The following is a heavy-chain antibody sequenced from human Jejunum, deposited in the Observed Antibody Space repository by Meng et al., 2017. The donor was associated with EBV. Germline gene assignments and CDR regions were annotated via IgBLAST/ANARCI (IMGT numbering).Heavy chain of an antibody. Sequence: QLTESGPGLLKPSGTLSLTCAASSGSIFSSNWWTWVRHPPGKGLEWIGEIYHSGSTNYNPSLKSRITMSLDKSKNQFSLKLRSVTAADTAVYYCASIHPSIDSWGPGTLVTVSS. J-gene: IGHJ4*02. CDR2: IYHSGST. V-gene: IGHV4-4*02. CDR3: ASIHPSIDS. CDR1: SGSIFSSNW. D-gene: IGHD2-21*01.